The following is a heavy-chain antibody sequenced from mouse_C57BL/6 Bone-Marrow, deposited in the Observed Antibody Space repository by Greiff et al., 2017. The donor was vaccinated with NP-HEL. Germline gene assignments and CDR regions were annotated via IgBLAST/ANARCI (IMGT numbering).Heavy chain of an antibody. CDR2: IDPSDSYT. CDR1: GYTFTSYW. D-gene: IGHD2-3*01. J-gene: IGHJ4*01. CDR3: ARSSDGYYYAMDY. V-gene: IGHV1-69*01. Sequence: QVQLQQPGAELVMPGASVKLSCKASGYTFTSYWMHWVKQRPGQGLEWIGAIDPSDSYTNYNQKFKGKSTLTVDKSSSTAYMQLSSLTSEDSAVYYCARSSDGYYYAMDYWGQGTSVTVSS.